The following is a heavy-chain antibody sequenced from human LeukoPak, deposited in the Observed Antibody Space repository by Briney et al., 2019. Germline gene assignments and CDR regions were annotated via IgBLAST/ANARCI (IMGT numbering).Heavy chain of an antibody. CDR3: ATGRGYYYDH. Sequence: GGSLRLSCAASGFTFSSSAMSWVRQAPGKGLEWVAVAYGDGNNQYYADSVKGRFTISKDISKNTLFVQMNSLRAEDTAVYYCATGRGYYYDHWGQGTLVTVSS. D-gene: IGHD3-22*01. V-gene: IGHV3-33*08. J-gene: IGHJ4*02. CDR2: AYGDGNNQ. CDR1: GFTFSSSA.